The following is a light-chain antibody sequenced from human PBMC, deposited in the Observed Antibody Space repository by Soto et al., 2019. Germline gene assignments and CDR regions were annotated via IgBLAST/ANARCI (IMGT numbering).Light chain of an antibody. J-gene: IGKJ4*01. CDR3: QQFNVYPLT. V-gene: IGKV1-9*01. Sequence: DIQLTQSPSFLSASVGDRVTITCRASQDISGYLAWYQQKPGKAPKLLSNAASTLQSGVPSRFSGSEAGTYFTLTISSLQPEDFATYYCQQFNVYPLTFGGGTRVEIK. CDR2: AAS. CDR1: QDISGY.